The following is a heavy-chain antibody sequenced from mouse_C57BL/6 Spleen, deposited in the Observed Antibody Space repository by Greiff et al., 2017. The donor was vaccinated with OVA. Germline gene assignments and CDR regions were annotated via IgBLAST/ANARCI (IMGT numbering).Heavy chain of an antibody. V-gene: IGHV1-55*01. J-gene: IGHJ3*01. Sequence: QVQLQQPGAELVKPGASVKMSCKASGYTFTSYWITWVKQRPGQGLEWIGDIYPGSGSTNYNEKFKSKATLTVDTSSSTAYMQLSSLTSEDSAVYYWARGMGGSSSFAYWGKGTLVTVSA. CDR3: ARGMGGSSSFAY. D-gene: IGHD1-1*01. CDR1: GYTFTSYW. CDR2: IYPGSGST.